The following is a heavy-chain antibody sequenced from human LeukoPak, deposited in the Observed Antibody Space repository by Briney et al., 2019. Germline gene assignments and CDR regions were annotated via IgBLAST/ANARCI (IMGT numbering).Heavy chain of an antibody. J-gene: IGHJ4*02. D-gene: IGHD1-26*01. CDR2: ISGSGGST. V-gene: IGHV3-23*01. CDR1: GFTVNSKY. Sequence: PGGSLRLSCAASGFTVNSKYMSWVRQAPGTGLEWVSAISGSGGSTYYADSVKGRFTISRDNSKNTLYLQMNSLRAEDTAVYYCAKDAWLIVGAIDRDFDYWGQGTLVTVSS. CDR3: AKDAWLIVGAIDRDFDY.